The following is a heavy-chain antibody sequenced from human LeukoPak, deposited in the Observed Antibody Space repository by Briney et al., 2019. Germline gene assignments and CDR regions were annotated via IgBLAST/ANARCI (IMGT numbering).Heavy chain of an antibody. CDR1: GFTFSGYA. CDR3: AKQPGSVVDSSGSLSRH. V-gene: IGHV3-23*01. J-gene: IGHJ4*02. Sequence: GGSLRLSCAASGFTFSGYAMSWVRQAPGKGLEWVSSISGSGGSTYYADSVKGRFTISRDNSKNTLYLQMNSLRAEDTAVYYCAKQPGSVVDSSGSLSRHWGQGTLVSVSS. CDR2: ISGSGGST. D-gene: IGHD3-22*01.